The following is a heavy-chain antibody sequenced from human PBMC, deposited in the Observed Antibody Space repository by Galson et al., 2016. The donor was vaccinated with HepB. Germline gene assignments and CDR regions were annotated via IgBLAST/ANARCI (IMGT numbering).Heavy chain of an antibody. V-gene: IGHV4-59*01. CDR2: IYHTGST. CDR3: ARLATGYFDF. Sequence: SETLSLTCTVSGGSITSYSWSWIRQSPEKTLEWIGSIYHTGSTQHNPSLRSRVSISVETSKKQFSLKLTSVTTADTAVYYLARLATGYFDFWGQGARVIVSS. J-gene: IGHJ4*02. CDR1: GGSITSYS.